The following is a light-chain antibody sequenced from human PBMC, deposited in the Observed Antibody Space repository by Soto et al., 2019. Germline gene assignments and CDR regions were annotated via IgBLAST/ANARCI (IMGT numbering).Light chain of an antibody. Sequence: EIVMTQSPATLSVSPGESATLSCRASQSVSSNLAWYQQKPGQAPRLLIYGASTRATGIPARFTGSRSGTEFTLTISSLQSEDFAVYYCQQYDGWPRTFGQGTKVEIK. CDR3: QQYDGWPRT. CDR2: GAS. CDR1: QSVSSN. V-gene: IGKV3-15*01. J-gene: IGKJ1*01.